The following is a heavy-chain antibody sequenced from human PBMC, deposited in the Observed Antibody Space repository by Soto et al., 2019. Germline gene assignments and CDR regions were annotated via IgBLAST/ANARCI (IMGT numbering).Heavy chain of an antibody. J-gene: IGHJ4*02. V-gene: IGHV4-34*01. D-gene: IGHD7-27*01. CDR3: ARGWGRIFDY. Sequence: QVQLQQWGAGLLKPSETLSLTCAVHGGSFSGYYWNWIRQPPGKGLEWIGEINHSGSTNYNPSLKSRVTLSVDTSKNQFSLKLSSVTAADTAVYYCARGWGRIFDYWGQGTLVTVSS. CDR2: INHSGST. CDR1: GGSFSGYY.